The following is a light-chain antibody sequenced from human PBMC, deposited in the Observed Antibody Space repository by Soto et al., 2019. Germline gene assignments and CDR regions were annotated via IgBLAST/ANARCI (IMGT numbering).Light chain of an antibody. CDR3: MHGTHWPIT. Sequence: DFLMTHTPLSLPVTLGQPASISCSSNQSLVHSDGIAYFSWFQQRPGRSPRRLIYKVSNRDSGVPARFSGSGSGTDFALKISRVEAEDVGVYYCMHGTHWPITFGQGRRLEIK. J-gene: IGKJ5*01. CDR1: QSLVHSDGIAY. V-gene: IGKV2-30*02. CDR2: KVS.